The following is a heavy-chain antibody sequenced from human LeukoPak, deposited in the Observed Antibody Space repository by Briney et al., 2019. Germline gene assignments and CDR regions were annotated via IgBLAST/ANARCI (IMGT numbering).Heavy chain of an antibody. CDR3: ARQMAGITIFGVVILYYMDV. V-gene: IGHV4-39*01. CDR2: IYYSGST. D-gene: IGHD3-3*01. J-gene: IGHJ6*03. CDR1: GGSISSSSYY. Sequence: SETLSLTCTVSGGSISSSSYYWGWVRQPPGKGLEWIGSIYYSGSTYYNPSLKSRVTISVDTSKNQFSLKLSSVTAADTAVYYCARQMAGITIFGVVILYYMDVWGKGTTVTVSS.